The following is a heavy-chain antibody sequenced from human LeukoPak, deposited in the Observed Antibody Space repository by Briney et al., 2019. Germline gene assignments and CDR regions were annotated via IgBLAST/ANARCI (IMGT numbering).Heavy chain of an antibody. J-gene: IGHJ6*02. Sequence: PSETLSLTCAVYGGSFSGYYWSWIRQPPGKGLEWIGEINHSGSTNYNPSLKSRVTISVDTSKNQFSLKLSSVTAADTAVYYCARTRGSGSYYYYYYGMDVWGQGTMVTVSS. CDR3: ARTRGSGSYYYYYYGMDV. D-gene: IGHD3-10*01. CDR1: GGSFSGYY. V-gene: IGHV4-34*01. CDR2: INHSGST.